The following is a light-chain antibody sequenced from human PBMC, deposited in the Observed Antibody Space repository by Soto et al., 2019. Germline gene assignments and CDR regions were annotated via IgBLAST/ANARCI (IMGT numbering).Light chain of an antibody. V-gene: IGKV1-8*01. CDR3: QQYYSYPPYT. J-gene: IGKJ2*01. Sequence: AIRMNQSPSSLSASTGDRVTITCRASQGISSYLAWYQQKPGKAPKLLIYAASTLQSGVPSRFIGSGSGTDFTLTISCLQSEDFATYYCQQYYSYPPYTFGQGTKLEIK. CDR1: QGISSY. CDR2: AAS.